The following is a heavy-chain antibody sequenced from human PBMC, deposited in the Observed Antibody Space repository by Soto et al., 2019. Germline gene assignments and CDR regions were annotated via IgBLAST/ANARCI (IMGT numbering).Heavy chain of an antibody. CDR2: IFYTGST. V-gene: IGHV4-39*02. CDR1: GGSIDSNRYY. D-gene: IGHD6-13*01. CDR3: SRPKTIGAAASTGRFDP. J-gene: IGHJ5*01. Sequence: QLQLQESGPGLVKPSETLSLTCTVSGGSIDSNRYYWAWIRQPPGKGLEWIGSIFYTGSTYYSPSLKSRHTISTVPSKTYSTTNHMSVTAADTAMYYGSRPKTIGAAASTGRFDPWGQGTMVTVSS.